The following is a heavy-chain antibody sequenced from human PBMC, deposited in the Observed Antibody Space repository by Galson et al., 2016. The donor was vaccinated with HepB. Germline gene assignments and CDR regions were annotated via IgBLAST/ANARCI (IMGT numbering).Heavy chain of an antibody. CDR3: AKWNFAADL. D-gene: IGHD1-7*01. J-gene: IGHJ3*01. V-gene: IGHV3-7*01. CDR1: GLTFSTYR. CDR2: LNQDGSLK. Sequence: SLRLSCAASGLTFSTYRMNWVRQAPGKGLEWVANLNQDGSLKYYADSVRGRFPISRDNAKESVYLQMNSLRAEDTAVYYCAKWNFAADLWGQGTVVTVSS.